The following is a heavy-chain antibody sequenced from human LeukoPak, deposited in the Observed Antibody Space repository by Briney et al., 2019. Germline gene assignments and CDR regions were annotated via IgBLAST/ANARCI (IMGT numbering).Heavy chain of an antibody. Sequence: GESLKISCKGSGYSFTTYWIAWGRQMPGKGLEWMGIIYPGDSDTRYSPSFQGHVTISADKSISTAYLQWTSLKASDTAMYYCARQRHESSGIDDAFDIWGQGTKVTVSS. V-gene: IGHV5-51*01. CDR3: ARQRHESSGIDDAFDI. J-gene: IGHJ3*02. CDR2: IYPGDSDT. CDR1: GYSFTTYW. D-gene: IGHD3-22*01.